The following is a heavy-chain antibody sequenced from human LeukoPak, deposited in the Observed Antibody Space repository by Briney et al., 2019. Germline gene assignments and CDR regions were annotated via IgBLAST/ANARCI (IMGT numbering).Heavy chain of an antibody. CDR1: GYTFTSYA. CDR3: VRDGVNCGGDYYLRRGWFDP. V-gene: IGHV7-4-1*02. Sequence: ASVKVSCKTSGYTFTSYAMNWVRQAPGQGLEWMGWINTNTGNPTYAQGFTGRFVFSLDTSVSTAYLQISSLKAEDTAVYYCVRDGVNCGGDYYLRRGWFDPWGQGTLVTVSS. J-gene: IGHJ5*02. D-gene: IGHD2-21*02. CDR2: INTNTGNP.